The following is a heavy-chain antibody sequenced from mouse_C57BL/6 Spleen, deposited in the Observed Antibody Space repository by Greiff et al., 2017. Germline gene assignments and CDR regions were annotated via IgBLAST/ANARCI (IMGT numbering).Heavy chain of an antibody. J-gene: IGHJ2*01. Sequence: EVQLQQSGPELVKPGASVKISCKASGYTFTDYYMHWVKQSHGQSLEWIGDINPNNGGTSYNQKFKGKATLTVDKSSSTAYLELRSLTSEYSAVYYCARGTYGNYVGYFDYWGQGTTLTVSS. D-gene: IGHD2-1*01. CDR1: GYTFTDYY. CDR2: INPNNGGT. V-gene: IGHV1-26*01. CDR3: ARGTYGNYVGYFDY.